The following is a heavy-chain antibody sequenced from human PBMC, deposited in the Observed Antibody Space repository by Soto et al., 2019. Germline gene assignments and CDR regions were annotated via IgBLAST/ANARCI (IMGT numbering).Heavy chain of an antibody. Sequence: QVQLVESGGGVVQPGRSLRLSCAASRFTLSSNGMHWVRQAPGKGLEWVAFISFDGSTQYYADSVKGRFAISRDTSKNTLYLEMNSLRAEDTAVYYCAEEYVTTSAFDIWGQGTTITVSS. D-gene: IGHD1-1*01. V-gene: IGHV3-30*03. J-gene: IGHJ3*02. CDR3: AEEYVTTSAFDI. CDR2: ISFDGSTQ. CDR1: RFTLSSNG.